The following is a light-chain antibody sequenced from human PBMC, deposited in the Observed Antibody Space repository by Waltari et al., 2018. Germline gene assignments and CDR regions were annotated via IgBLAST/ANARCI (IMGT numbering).Light chain of an antibody. CDR2: GAS. V-gene: IGKV3-15*01. Sequence: EILMTQSPATLSVSPGEGATLSCRASQSISRNLAWYQQKPGQAPRLLIYGASTRAAGVPARFSGSGSGTEFTLTISSLQSKDFAVYYCQQYNNWRTFGQGTKLEIK. J-gene: IGKJ2*01. CDR1: QSISRN. CDR3: QQYNNWRT.